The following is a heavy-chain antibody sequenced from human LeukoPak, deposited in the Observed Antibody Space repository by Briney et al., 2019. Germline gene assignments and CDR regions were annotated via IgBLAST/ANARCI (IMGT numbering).Heavy chain of an antibody. CDR3: AREKGGTTINWYFDL. D-gene: IGHD1-26*01. Sequence: GGSLRLSCAASGFTFDDYGMSWVRQAPGKGLEWISGINRNGDTTYYADSVRGRFTISRDNAKNSLYLQMNSLRGEDTAFYHCAREKGGTTINWYFDLWGRGTLVTVSS. V-gene: IGHV3-20*01. J-gene: IGHJ2*01. CDR1: GFTFDDYG. CDR2: INRNGDTT.